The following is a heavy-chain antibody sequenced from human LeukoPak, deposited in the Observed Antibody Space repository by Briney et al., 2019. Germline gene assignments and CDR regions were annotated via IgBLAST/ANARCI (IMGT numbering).Heavy chain of an antibody. Sequence: ASVKVSCKTSGYSFTDYYMHWVRQAPGQGLEWMGWINPNSGGTSSAQKFQGRATMTRDTSISTVYMEVSWLTSDDTAIYYCARADRLHGGPYLIGPWGQGTLVTVSS. D-gene: IGHD2-21*01. CDR3: ARADRLHGGPYLIGP. J-gene: IGHJ5*02. CDR2: INPNSGGT. CDR1: GYSFTDYY. V-gene: IGHV1-2*02.